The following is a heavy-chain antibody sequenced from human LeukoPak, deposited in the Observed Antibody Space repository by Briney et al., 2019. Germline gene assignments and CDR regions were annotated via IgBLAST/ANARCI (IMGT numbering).Heavy chain of an antibody. CDR2: IIPIFGTA. CDR3: ARGYNWNDVPYFDY. CDR1: GGTFSSYA. D-gene: IGHD1-1*01. V-gene: IGHV1-69*01. J-gene: IGHJ4*02. Sequence: SVKVSCKASGGTFSSYAISWVRQAPGQGLEWMGGIIPIFGTANYAQKFQGRVTITADESTSTAYMELSSLRSEDTAVYHCARGYNWNDVPYFDYWGQGTLVTVSS.